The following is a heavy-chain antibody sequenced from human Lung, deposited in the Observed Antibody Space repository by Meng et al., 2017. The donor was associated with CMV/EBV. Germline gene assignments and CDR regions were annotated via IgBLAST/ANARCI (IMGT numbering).Heavy chain of an antibody. CDR3: ARAAVVVLGGALGSMDV. Sequence: SVKVSXKTSGGTFRSNAIAWVRQAPGQGPEWMGGINPMFGTPKYAQKFQGRVTINADESTSTVSLEVNSLRSEDTAVYYCARAAVVVLGGALGSMDVWGQGTQVTVSS. J-gene: IGHJ6*02. D-gene: IGHD2-21*01. V-gene: IGHV1-69*13. CDR2: INPMFGTP. CDR1: GGTFRSNA.